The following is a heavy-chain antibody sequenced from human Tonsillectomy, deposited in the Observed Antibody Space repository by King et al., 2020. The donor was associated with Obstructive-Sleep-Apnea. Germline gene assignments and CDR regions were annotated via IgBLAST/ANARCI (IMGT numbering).Heavy chain of an antibody. J-gene: IGHJ4*02. V-gene: IGHV3-48*04. CDR1: GFTFSSYS. Sequence: VQLVESGGGLVQPGGSLRLSCAASGFTFSSYSMNWVRQAPGKGLEWVSYISSSSRTIYYADSVKGRFTISRDNAKNSLYLQMNSLRAEDTAVYYCARDLEGAAFDYWGQGTLVTVSS. CDR3: ARDLEGAAFDY. D-gene: IGHD1-26*01. CDR2: ISSSSRTI.